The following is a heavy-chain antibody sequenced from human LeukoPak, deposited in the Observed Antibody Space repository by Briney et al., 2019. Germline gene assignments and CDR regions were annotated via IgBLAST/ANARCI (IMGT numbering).Heavy chain of an antibody. V-gene: IGHV4-59*01. CDR1: GGSISSYY. CDR3: ARRRGEGDAARDCSGGSCYSNYYYYMDV. J-gene: IGHJ6*03. D-gene: IGHD2-15*01. Sequence: PSETLSLTCTVSGGSISSYYWSWIRQPPGKGLEWIGYIYYSGSTNYNPSLKSRVTISVDTSKNQFSLKLSSVTAADTAVYYCARRRGEGDAARDCSGGSCYSNYYYYMDVWGKGTTVTVSS. CDR2: IYYSGST.